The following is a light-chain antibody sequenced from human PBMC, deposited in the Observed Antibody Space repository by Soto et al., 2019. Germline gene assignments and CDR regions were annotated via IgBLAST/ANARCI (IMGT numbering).Light chain of an antibody. V-gene: IGKV4-1*01. CDR2: WAS. CDR1: QSVLYSSNNKNY. CDR3: QQYYSSPTWT. J-gene: IGKJ1*01. Sequence: DIVMTQSPDSLALSLGERATINCKSSQSVLYSSNNKNYIAWYQQKPGQPPKLLIYWASTRESGVPDRFSGSGSGTDFTLTISSLQAEDVAVYYCQQYYSSPTWTFGQGTKVDIK.